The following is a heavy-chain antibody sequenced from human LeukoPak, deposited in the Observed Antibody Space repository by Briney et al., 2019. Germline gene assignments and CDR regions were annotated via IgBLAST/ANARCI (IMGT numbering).Heavy chain of an antibody. CDR2: INHSGST. V-gene: IGHV4-34*01. CDR1: GGSISSYY. CDR3: AHSYYDYVWGSYRSRPFDY. D-gene: IGHD3-16*02. Sequence: SETLSLTCTVSGGSISSYYWSWIRQPPGKGLEWIGEINHSGSTNYNPSLKSRVTISVDTSKNQFSLKLSSVTAADTAVYYCAHSYYDYVWGSYRSRPFDYWGQGTLVTVSS. J-gene: IGHJ4*02.